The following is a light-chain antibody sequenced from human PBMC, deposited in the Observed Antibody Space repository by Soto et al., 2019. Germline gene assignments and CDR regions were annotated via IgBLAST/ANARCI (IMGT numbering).Light chain of an antibody. V-gene: IGKV3-15*01. CDR3: QQYNDWPET. J-gene: IGKJ2*01. Sequence: EIVMTQSPATLSVSPGDRATLSCRASQSVSSNLAWYQHKPGQAPRLLIYGASTRATGIPARFSGSGSGTEFTLTISSLQSEDFAVYYCQQYNDWPETFGQGTKLEIK. CDR2: GAS. CDR1: QSVSSN.